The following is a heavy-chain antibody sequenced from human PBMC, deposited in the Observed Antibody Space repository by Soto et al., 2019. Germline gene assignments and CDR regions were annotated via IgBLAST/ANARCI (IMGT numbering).Heavy chain of an antibody. V-gene: IGHV1-18*01. CDR2: ISTYNGNT. CDR1: GYTFTSYG. J-gene: IGHJ1*01. CDR3: ARASGDYGLSEYFQH. D-gene: IGHD4-17*01. Sequence: QVQLVQSGGEVKKPGASVKVSCKASGYTFTSYGISWVRQAPGQGLEWMGWISTYNGNTNYAQKVQGRVTMTTDTSTSPAYMELRSLRSDDTAVYYCARASGDYGLSEYFQHWGQGTLVTVSS.